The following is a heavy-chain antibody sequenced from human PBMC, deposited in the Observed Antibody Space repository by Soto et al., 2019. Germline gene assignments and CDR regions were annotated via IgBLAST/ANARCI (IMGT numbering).Heavy chain of an antibody. CDR2: ISTYNGNT. D-gene: IGHD3-22*01. J-gene: IGHJ4*02. V-gene: IGHV1-18*01. CDR1: GYTLTRHG. Sequence: QVQLVQSGAEVKKPGASVKVSCKASGYTLTRHGISWVRQAPGQGLEWMGWISTYNGNTKYAQKFQERVTMTADTSTNTAPMELRSLRSDDTAMYYCARGYYDSSGPFDYWGQGTLVTVSS. CDR3: ARGYYDSSGPFDY.